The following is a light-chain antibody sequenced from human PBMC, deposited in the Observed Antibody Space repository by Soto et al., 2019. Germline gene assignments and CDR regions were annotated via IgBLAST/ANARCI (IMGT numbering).Light chain of an antibody. V-gene: IGKV1-5*01. CDR3: QQYNSLLFT. Sequence: GDTVSLTCRASQPVSTWLASYEQKPGRAPKLLISEASSLASGVPSRFSGSGSGTEFTLTNSTVQPSDSGTDYGQQYNSLLFTSGPGTKVYI. CDR1: QPVSTW. CDR2: EAS. J-gene: IGKJ3*01.